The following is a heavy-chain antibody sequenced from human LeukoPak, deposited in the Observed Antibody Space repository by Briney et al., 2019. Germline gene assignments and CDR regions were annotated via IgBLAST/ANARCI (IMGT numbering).Heavy chain of an antibody. D-gene: IGHD3-16*02. V-gene: IGHV3-30*04. CDR1: GFTFSSYT. J-gene: IGHJ6*03. CDR2: ISYDGSNK. Sequence: PGGSLRLSCAASGFTFSSYTMHWVRQAPGKGLEWVALISYDGSNKYYADSVKGRFTISRDNSRNTLYLQMGSLRAEDMAVYYCAREYYDYVWGSYRYMGTYYYYYMDVWGKGTTVTVSS. CDR3: AREYYDYVWGSYRYMGTYYYYYMDV.